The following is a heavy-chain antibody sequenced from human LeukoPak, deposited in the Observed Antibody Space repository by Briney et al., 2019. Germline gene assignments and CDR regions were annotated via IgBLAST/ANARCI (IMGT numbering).Heavy chain of an antibody. Sequence: GGSLRLSCAASGFSFSSYAMSWVRQAPGKGLKWVSGITNSGDSTYYADSVKGRFTISRDNSKNTLYLQMNSLRAEDTAAYYCAALAAAWRDYWGQGTLVTVSS. CDR1: GFSFSSYA. J-gene: IGHJ4*02. CDR2: ITNSGDST. V-gene: IGHV3-23*01. CDR3: AALAAAWRDY. D-gene: IGHD6-13*01.